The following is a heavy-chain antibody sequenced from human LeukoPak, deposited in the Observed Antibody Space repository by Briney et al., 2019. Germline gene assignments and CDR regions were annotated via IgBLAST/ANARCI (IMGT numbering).Heavy chain of an antibody. CDR3: ARKTMVRGGEYYYGMDV. V-gene: IGHV1-69*13. CDR1: GGTFSSYA. J-gene: IGHJ6*04. Sequence: SVKVSCKASGGTFSSYAISWVRQAPGQGREWMGGIIPIFGTANYAQKFQGGVTITADESTSTAYMELSSLRSEDTAVYYCARKTMVRGGEYYYGMDVWGKGTTVTVSS. D-gene: IGHD3-10*01. CDR2: IIPIFGTA.